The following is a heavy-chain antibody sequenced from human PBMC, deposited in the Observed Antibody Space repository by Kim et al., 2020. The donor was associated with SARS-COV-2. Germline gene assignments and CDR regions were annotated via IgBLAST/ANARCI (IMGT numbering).Heavy chain of an antibody. V-gene: IGHV3-30*18. CDR2: VSSNGNRQ. Sequence: GGSLRLSCAAFGFTFSNYGMHWVRQAPGKGLEWVAVVSSNGNRQSYADSIKGRFTISRDNSKNTLYLQINSLRDEDTAVYYCTKEITQVVSATWPFADWGQGTLVAVSS. J-gene: IGHJ4*02. CDR3: TKEITQVVSATWPFAD. D-gene: IGHD1-26*01. CDR1: GFTFSNYG.